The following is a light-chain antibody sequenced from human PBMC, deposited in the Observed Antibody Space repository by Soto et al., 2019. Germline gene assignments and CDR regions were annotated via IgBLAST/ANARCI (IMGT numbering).Light chain of an antibody. Sequence: EIVLAQSPATLSLSPGERATLSCRASQSVGSYLAWYQQKPGQAPRLLIYDASTRATGIPARFSGSGSGTDFTLTISSLEPEDFAVYYCQQYNSYITFGQGTRLEIK. CDR2: DAS. J-gene: IGKJ5*01. CDR1: QSVGSY. CDR3: QQYNSYIT. V-gene: IGKV3-11*01.